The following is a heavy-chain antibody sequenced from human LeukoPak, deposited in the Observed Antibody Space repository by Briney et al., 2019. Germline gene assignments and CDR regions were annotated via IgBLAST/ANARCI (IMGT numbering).Heavy chain of an antibody. J-gene: IGHJ4*02. V-gene: IGHV1-46*01. CDR2: INPRGGSI. CDR3: ARGGRVRGVSFDY. Sequence: ASVKVSCKASGYTFTGYYMHWVRQAPGQGLEGMGIINPRGGSISYAQKFQGRVTMTRDMSTSTVYMELSSLRSEDTAVYFCARGGRVRGVSFDYWGQGTLVTVSS. D-gene: IGHD3-10*01. CDR1: GYTFTGYY.